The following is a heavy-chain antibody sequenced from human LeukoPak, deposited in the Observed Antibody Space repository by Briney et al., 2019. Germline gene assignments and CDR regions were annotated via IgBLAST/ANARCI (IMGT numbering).Heavy chain of an antibody. V-gene: IGHV4-39*01. CDR3: ARLTTVSTGDY. Sequence: PSETLSLTCTVSGGSISSSSYYWGWIRQPPGKGLEWIVTIYYSGPTYYSPSLKSRVTISVDTSQNQFSLKVSSVTAADTAVYYCARLTTVSTGDYWGQGTLVTVSS. J-gene: IGHJ4*02. CDR1: GGSISSSSYY. CDR2: IYYSGPT. D-gene: IGHD4-17*01.